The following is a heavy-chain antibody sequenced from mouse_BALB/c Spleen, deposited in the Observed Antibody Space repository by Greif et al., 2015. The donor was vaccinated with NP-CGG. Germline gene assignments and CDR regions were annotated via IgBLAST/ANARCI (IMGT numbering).Heavy chain of an antibody. CDR1: GFTFSSYT. V-gene: IGHV5-12-2*01. J-gene: IGHJ3*01. D-gene: IGHD2-10*02. CDR2: ISNGGGST. Sequence: EVKSVESGGGLVQPGGSLKLSCAASGFTFSSYTMSWVRQTPEKRLEWVAYISNGGGSTYYPDTVKGRFTISRDNAKNPLYLQMSSLKSEDTAMYYCARQYGKGFAYWGQGTLVTVSA. CDR3: ARQYGKGFAY.